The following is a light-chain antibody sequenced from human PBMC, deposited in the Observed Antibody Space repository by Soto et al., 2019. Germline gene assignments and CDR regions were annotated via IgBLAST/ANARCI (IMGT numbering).Light chain of an antibody. CDR2: AAS. CDR1: QGISNY. Sequence: DIQMTQSPSSLSASVGDRVTITCRASQGISNYLVWYQQKPGKVPELLIYAASTLQSGVPSRFSGSGSGTDFSITSSRLQPEDVASCDWYKCNHAPTFGGGTKVEIK. CDR3: YKCNHAPT. V-gene: IGKV1-27*01. J-gene: IGKJ4*01.